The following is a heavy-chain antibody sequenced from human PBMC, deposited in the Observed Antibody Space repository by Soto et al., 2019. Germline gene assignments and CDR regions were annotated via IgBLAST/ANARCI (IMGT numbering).Heavy chain of an antibody. CDR2: KKQAGSEK. Sequence: EVQLVESGGGLVQTGGSLRLSCAASGFTFSAYWMSWVRQAPGKGLEWVANKKQAGSEKYYVDSVNGRFIISRDDAKNSLFLQVNSLRVEDTAVYYCAREKRANVYFDYWGQGTLVTVSS. V-gene: IGHV3-7*01. CDR1: GFTFSAYW. J-gene: IGHJ4*02. CDR3: AREKRANVYFDY. D-gene: IGHD6-25*01.